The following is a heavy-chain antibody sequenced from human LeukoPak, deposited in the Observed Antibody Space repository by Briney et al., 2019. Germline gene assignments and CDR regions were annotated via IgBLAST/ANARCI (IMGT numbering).Heavy chain of an antibody. CDR3: ARGGYNWNRFLVVRRWISQYDY. CDR1: GFTFSSYG. V-gene: IGHV3-30*03. J-gene: IGHJ4*02. CDR2: ISYDGSNK. Sequence: GGSLRLSCAASGFTFSSYGMHWVRQAPGKGLEWVAVISYDGSNKYYADSVKGRFTISRDNAKNSLYLQMNSLRAGDTAVYYCARGGYNWNRFLVVRRWISQYDYWGQGTLVTVSS. D-gene: IGHD1-20*01.